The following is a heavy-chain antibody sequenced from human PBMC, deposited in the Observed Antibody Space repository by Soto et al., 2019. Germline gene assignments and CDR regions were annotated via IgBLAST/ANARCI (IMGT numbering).Heavy chain of an antibody. Sequence: EAPLRISCAASGFTFASYAMSWVRQAAGKGLEWVSGISGSGGNTYNADSVKGRFTISKDNAKNTLYLDVISLRAEDTAVYYCAKGLSIAAAGTFDYWGQGTLVTVSS. V-gene: IGHV3-23*01. J-gene: IGHJ4*02. CDR2: ISGSGGNT. D-gene: IGHD6-13*01. CDR3: AKGLSIAAAGTFDY. CDR1: GFTFASYA.